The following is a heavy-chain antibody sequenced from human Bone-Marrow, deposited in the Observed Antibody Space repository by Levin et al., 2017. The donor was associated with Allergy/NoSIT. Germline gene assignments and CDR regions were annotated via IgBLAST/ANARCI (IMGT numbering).Heavy chain of an antibody. V-gene: IGHV4-31*02. CDR2: IHFSGST. Sequence: SETLSLTCTVSGGSINSMPDYWTWIRQHPGKGLEWIGCIHFSGSTFYNPSLDSRVTMSVDTSKNQFSLNLTSVTAADTAVYFCTRGRAAAGLFDYWGQGILVIVSS. CDR1: GGSINSMPDY. D-gene: IGHD6-13*01. CDR3: TRGRAAAGLFDY. J-gene: IGHJ4*02.